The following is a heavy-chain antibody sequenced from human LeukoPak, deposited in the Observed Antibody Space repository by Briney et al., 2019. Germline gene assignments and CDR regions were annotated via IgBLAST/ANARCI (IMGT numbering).Heavy chain of an antibody. Sequence: PSETLSLTCTVSGGSISSYYWSWIRQPPGKGLEWIGYISYSGSTNYNPSLKSRVTMSLDTSKNQFSLKLSSVTAADTAVYYCARGRGYSGYVYEYWGPGTLVTVSS. CDR3: ARGRGYSGYVYEY. V-gene: IGHV4-59*01. D-gene: IGHD5-12*01. CDR2: ISYSGST. J-gene: IGHJ4*02. CDR1: GGSISSYY.